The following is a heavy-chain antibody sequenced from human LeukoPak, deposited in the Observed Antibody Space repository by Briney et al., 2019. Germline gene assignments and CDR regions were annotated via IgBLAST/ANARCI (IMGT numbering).Heavy chain of an antibody. CDR1: GFTFSSYA. Sequence: GGSLRLSCAASGFTFSSYAMSWVRQAPGKGLEWVSAISGSGGSTYYADSVKGRFTISRDNSKNTLYPQMNSLRAEDTAVYYCAKDLLTRSSSRGSLDWGQGTLVTVSS. CDR3: AKDLLTRSSSRGSLD. CDR2: ISGSGGST. D-gene: IGHD6-6*01. J-gene: IGHJ4*02. V-gene: IGHV3-23*01.